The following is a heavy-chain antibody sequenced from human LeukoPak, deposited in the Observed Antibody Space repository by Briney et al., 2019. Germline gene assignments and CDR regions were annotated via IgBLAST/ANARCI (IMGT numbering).Heavy chain of an antibody. CDR1: GFTFSSYS. CDR2: ISSSSSYI. D-gene: IGHD2-2*01. V-gene: IGHV3-21*01. J-gene: IGHJ3*02. CDR3: ALIVVVPAAMLEHDAFDI. Sequence: PGGSLRLSCAASGFTFSSYSMNWVRQAPGKGLEWVSSISSSSSYIYYADSVKGRFTISRDNAKNSLYLQMNSLRAEDTAVYYCALIVVVPAAMLEHDAFDIWGQGTMVTVSS.